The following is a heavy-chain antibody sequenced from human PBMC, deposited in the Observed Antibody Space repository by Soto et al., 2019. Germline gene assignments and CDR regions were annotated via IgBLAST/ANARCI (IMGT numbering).Heavy chain of an antibody. CDR3: AKDGGYFDWLLANWFDP. V-gene: IGHV3-30*18. D-gene: IGHD3-9*01. Sequence: QVQLVESGGGVVQPGRSLRLSCAASGFTFSSYGMHWVRQAPGKGLEWVAVISYDGSNKYYADSVKGRFTISRDNSKNTLYLQMNSLRAEDTAVYYCAKDGGYFDWLLANWFDPWGQGTLVTVSS. CDR1: GFTFSSYG. J-gene: IGHJ5*02. CDR2: ISYDGSNK.